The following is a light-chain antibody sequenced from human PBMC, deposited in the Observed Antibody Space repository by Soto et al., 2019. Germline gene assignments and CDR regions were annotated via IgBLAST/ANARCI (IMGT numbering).Light chain of an antibody. V-gene: IGKV3-20*01. CDR3: QQYGSSGT. CDR1: QSVSNNY. J-gene: IGKJ1*01. Sequence: EIVLTQSPGTLSLSPGERATLSCRASQSVSNNYLSLCQQKPGQAPRLLIYVASNRATGIPDRFSGSGSGTDFTLTISRLEPEDFAVYYCQQYGSSGTFGQGTKVDI. CDR2: VAS.